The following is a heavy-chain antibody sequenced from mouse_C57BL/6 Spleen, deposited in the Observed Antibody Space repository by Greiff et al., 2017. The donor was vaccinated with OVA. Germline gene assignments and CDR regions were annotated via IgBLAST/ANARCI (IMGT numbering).Heavy chain of an antibody. Sequence: QVQLQQPGAELVMPGASVKLSCKASGYTFTSYWMHWVQQRPGQGLEWIGEIDPSDSYTNYNQKFKGKSTLTVDKSSSTAYLQLSSLTSEDSAVYYCARRYSNYDWYFDVWGKGTTVTVSS. V-gene: IGHV1-69*01. D-gene: IGHD2-5*01. CDR1: GYTFTSYW. J-gene: IGHJ1*03. CDR2: IDPSDSYT. CDR3: ARRYSNYDWYFDV.